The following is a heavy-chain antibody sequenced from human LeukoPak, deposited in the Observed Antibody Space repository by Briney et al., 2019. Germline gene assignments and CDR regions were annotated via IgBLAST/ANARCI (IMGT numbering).Heavy chain of an antibody. J-gene: IGHJ6*02. CDR2: ISSSTSTI. CDR1: GFTFSSYS. Sequence: GGSLRLSCAASGFTFSSYSMNWVRQAPGKGREWVSSISSSTSTIYYADSVKGRFTISRDNAKNSLYLQMNSLRAEDTAVYYCAKKDTAMVYYYYGMDVWGQGTTVTVSS. V-gene: IGHV3-48*01. CDR3: AKKDTAMVYYYYGMDV. D-gene: IGHD5-18*01.